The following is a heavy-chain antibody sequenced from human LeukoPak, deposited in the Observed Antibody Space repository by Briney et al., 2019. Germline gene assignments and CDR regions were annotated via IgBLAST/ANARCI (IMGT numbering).Heavy chain of an antibody. Sequence: GGSLRLSCAASGFTFGTYDMSWVRQPPGKGLEWVSTLACLDSSCTEYYSDSVKGRFSISRDKSRSTLYLQLNSLRVEDTAMYYCVRDSEGSFDSWGQGTLVTVSS. V-gene: IGHV3-23*01. CDR3: VRDSEGSFDS. J-gene: IGHJ4*02. CDR1: GFTFGTYD. D-gene: IGHD3/OR15-3a*01. CDR2: CLDSSCTE.